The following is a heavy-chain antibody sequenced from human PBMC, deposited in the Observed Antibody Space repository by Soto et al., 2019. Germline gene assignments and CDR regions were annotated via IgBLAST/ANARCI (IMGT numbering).Heavy chain of an antibody. D-gene: IGHD3-9*01. CDR2: INSNSSTI. CDR1: GFTFSSYW. J-gene: IGHJ4*02. V-gene: IGHV3-48*01. Sequence: GGSLRLSCAASGFTFSSYWMHWVRQAPGKGLEWVSYINSNSSTIYYADSVKGRFTISRDNAKNSLYLQMNSLRAEDTAVYYCARVSYDILTGYHYYFDYWGQGTLVTVSS. CDR3: ARVSYDILTGYHYYFDY.